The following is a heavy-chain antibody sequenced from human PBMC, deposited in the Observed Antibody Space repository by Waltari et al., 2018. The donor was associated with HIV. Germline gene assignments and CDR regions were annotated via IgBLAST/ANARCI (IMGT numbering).Heavy chain of an antibody. D-gene: IGHD1-26*01. V-gene: IGHV1-69*06. J-gene: IGHJ4*02. Sequence: QVQLVQSGAEVKKPGSSVKVSCKASGGTFSSYAISWVRQAPGQGLEWMGGIIPIFGTANYAQKFQGRVTITADKSTSTAYMELSSLRSEDTAVYYCASTPYSGSPGLGGTFDYWGQGTLVTVSS. CDR2: IIPIFGTA. CDR1: GGTFSSYA. CDR3: ASTPYSGSPGLGGTFDY.